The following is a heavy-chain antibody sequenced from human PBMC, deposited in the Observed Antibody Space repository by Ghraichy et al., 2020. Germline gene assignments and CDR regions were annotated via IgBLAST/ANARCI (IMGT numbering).Heavy chain of an antibody. J-gene: IGHJ4*02. Sequence: SQTLSLTCTVSGGSISSTDYYWGWIRQPPGKGLEWIGSIYYSGNTYYNPSLKSRVTISVDTSKNHFSLKLSSVTAADTAVYYCARLRGDYTAMVDYWGQGTLVTVSS. CDR1: GGSISSTDYY. CDR3: ARLRGDYTAMVDY. D-gene: IGHD5-18*01. V-gene: IGHV4-39*01. CDR2: IYYSGNT.